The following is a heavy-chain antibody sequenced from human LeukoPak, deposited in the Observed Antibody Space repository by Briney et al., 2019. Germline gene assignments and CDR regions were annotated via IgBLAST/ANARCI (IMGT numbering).Heavy chain of an antibody. CDR1: GYTFTYYY. CDR2: INTSGGGT. D-gene: IGHD2-8*02. V-gene: IGHV1-46*01. CDR3: AREESGGYFDY. Sequence: GASVKVSCKASGYTFTYYYMHWVRQASGQGLEWIGIINTSGGGTNYAQKFQGRVTMTRDTSTSTVYMELGSLTSEDTAVYYCAREESGGYFDYWGQGTLVTVSS. J-gene: IGHJ4*02.